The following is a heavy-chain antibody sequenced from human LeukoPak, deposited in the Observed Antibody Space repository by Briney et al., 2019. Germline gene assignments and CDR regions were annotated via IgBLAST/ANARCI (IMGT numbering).Heavy chain of an antibody. J-gene: IGHJ6*03. CDR1: GFTFSSYA. V-gene: IGHV3-30*04. D-gene: IGHD3-10*01. CDR3: AKDSYGSGSYYYYYYMDV. Sequence: GGSLRLSCAASGFTFSSYAMHWVRQAPGKGLEWVAVISYDGSNKYYADSVKGRFTISRDNSKNTLYLQMNSLRAEDTAVYYCAKDSYGSGSYYYYYYMDVWGQGTMVTVSS. CDR2: ISYDGSNK.